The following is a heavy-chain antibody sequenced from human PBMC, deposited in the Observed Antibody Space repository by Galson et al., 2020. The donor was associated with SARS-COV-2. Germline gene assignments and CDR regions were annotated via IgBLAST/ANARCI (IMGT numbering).Heavy chain of an antibody. CDR1: GSSISSGGYY. Sequence: SATLSLTCTVSGSSISSGGYYWSWIRQHPGKGLERIGYIYYSGSTYYNPSLKSRVTISVDTSKNQFSLKLSSVTAADTAVYYCARGASSGYDILTGYYRRWWFDPWGQGTLVTVSS. CDR2: IYYSGST. V-gene: IGHV4-31*03. D-gene: IGHD3-9*01. CDR3: ARGASSGYDILTGYYRRWWFDP. J-gene: IGHJ5*02.